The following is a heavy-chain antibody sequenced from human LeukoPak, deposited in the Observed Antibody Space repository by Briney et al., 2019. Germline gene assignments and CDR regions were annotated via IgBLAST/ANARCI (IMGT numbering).Heavy chain of an antibody. CDR3: ASGYYDSSGYSYYGMDV. V-gene: IGHV1-69*13. Sequence: SVKVSCKASGGTFSSYAISWVRQAPGQGLEWMGGIIPIFGTANYAQEFQGRVTITADESTSTAYMELSSLRSEDTVVYYCASGYYDSSGYSYYGMDVWGQGTTVTVSS. D-gene: IGHD3-22*01. CDR2: IIPIFGTA. CDR1: GGTFSSYA. J-gene: IGHJ6*02.